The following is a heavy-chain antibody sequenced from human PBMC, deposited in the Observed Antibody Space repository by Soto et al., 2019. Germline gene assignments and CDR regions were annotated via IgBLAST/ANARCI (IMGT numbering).Heavy chain of an antibody. CDR3: ARDTSSSWTPHTYNWFDP. V-gene: IGHV1-69*01. D-gene: IGHD6-13*01. J-gene: IGHJ5*02. CDR2: IIPIFGTA. Sequence: QVPLVQSGAEVKKPGSSVKVSCKASGGTFSSYAISWVRQAPGQGLEWMGGIIPIFGTANYAQKFQGRVTITADESTSTAYMELSSLRSEDTAVYYCARDTSSSWTPHTYNWFDPWGQGTLVTVSS. CDR1: GGTFSSYA.